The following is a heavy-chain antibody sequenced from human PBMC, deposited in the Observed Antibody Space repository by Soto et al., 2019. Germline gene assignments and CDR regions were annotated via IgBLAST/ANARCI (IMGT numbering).Heavy chain of an antibody. CDR1: GGSFSGYY. D-gene: IGHD4-17*01. V-gene: IGHV4-34*01. CDR2: INHSGST. J-gene: IGHJ4*02. Sequence: SETLSLTCAVYGGSFSGYYWSWIRQPPGKGLEWIGEINHSGSTNYNPSLKSRVTISVDTSKNQFSLKLSSVTAADTAVYYCTRVGGYYGDYPNFDYWGQGALVTVSS. CDR3: TRVGGYYGDYPNFDY.